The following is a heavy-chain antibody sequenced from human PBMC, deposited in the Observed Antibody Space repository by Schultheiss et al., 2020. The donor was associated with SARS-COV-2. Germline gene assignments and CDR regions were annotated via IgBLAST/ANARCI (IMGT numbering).Heavy chain of an antibody. J-gene: IGHJ6*02. CDR1: GGSISYYY. D-gene: IGHD2-15*01. CDR3: ARDEGEGVDYYYGMDV. Sequence: SETLSLTCSVSGGSISYYYWSWVRQPAGEGLEWIGRIFSSGYPNYNPSLKPRVTISVDTSKNQFSLKLSSVTAADTAVYYCARDEGEGVDYYYGMDVWGQGTTVTVSS. V-gene: IGHV4-4*07. CDR2: IFSSGYP.